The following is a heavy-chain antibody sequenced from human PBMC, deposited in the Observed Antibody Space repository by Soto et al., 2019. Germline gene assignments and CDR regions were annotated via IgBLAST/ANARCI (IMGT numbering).Heavy chain of an antibody. Sequence: XGSLRLSXXXSGLTFSSYXXXXVXXXPGKXLEWVSXIXGSGGSNNYEDSGKGRFTISRDISKNTSDLQMNSLRAEDTAVYXCAKLNSYYCSSIXCXXFDYWGPGTLVTVSS. CDR3: AKLNSYYCSSIXCXXFDY. CDR2: IXGSGGSN. D-gene: IGHD2-2*01. CDR1: GLTFSSYX. V-gene: IGHV3-23*01. J-gene: IGHJ4*02.